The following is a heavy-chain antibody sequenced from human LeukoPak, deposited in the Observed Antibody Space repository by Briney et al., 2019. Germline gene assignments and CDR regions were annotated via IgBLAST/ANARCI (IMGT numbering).Heavy chain of an antibody. D-gene: IGHD6-13*01. V-gene: IGHV3-21*01. Sequence: PGGSLRLSRAASGVTLSSYSMNWVPPAPGKGLEWVSYISSISSYIYYPDSVKGRFTISRDNAQNSLYLQMNSLRAEDTAVYYCARDYKGSSSPYYFDYWGQGTLVTVSS. CDR1: GVTLSSYS. J-gene: IGHJ4*02. CDR3: ARDYKGSSSPYYFDY. CDR2: ISSISSYI.